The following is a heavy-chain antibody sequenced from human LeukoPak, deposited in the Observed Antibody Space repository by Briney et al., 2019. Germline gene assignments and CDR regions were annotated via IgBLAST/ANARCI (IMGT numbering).Heavy chain of an antibody. CDR2: IWYDGSNK. Sequence: PGGSLRLSCAASGFTFSSYSMHWVRQAPGKGLEWVAVIWYDGSNKYYAASVKGRFTISRKNYKNTLYLQMNSLRGEDTAVYYCARDIPPTYYDILTGYTANDAFDIWGQGTMVTVSS. V-gene: IGHV3-33*01. J-gene: IGHJ3*02. D-gene: IGHD3-9*01. CDR3: ARDIPPTYYDILTGYTANDAFDI. CDR1: GFTFSSYS.